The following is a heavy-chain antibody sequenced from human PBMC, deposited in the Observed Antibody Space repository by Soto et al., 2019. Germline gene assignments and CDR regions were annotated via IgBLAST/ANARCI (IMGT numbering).Heavy chain of an antibody. D-gene: IGHD2-15*01. CDR1: GGSITSGGYY. Sequence: QVQLQESGPGLVKPSQTLSLTCTVSGGSITSGGYYWNWIRQHPGKGLEWIGYIYYSGSTYYNPSIKGRVTISGDTSKNQLSLQLSSVTAADTAVYYCAREGGYCSGGGCYRPPHWGQGTLVTVSS. V-gene: IGHV4-31*03. CDR2: IYYSGST. J-gene: IGHJ4*02. CDR3: AREGGYCSGGGCYRPPH.